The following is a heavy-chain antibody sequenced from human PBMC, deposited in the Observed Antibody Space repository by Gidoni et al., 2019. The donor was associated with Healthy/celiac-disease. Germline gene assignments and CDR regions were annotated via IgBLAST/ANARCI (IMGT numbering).Heavy chain of an antibody. D-gene: IGHD6-19*01. CDR1: GGSISSYY. J-gene: IGHJ5*02. CDR3: ARGVAVVWFDP. Sequence: QVQLQESGPGLVKPSETLSLTCTGSGGSISSYYGRWIRQPPGKGLEWIGYIYYSGLTNYNPSLKSRVTISVDTSKNQFSLKLSSVTAADTAVYYCARGVAVVWFDPWGQGTLVTVSS. CDR2: IYYSGLT. V-gene: IGHV4-59*01.